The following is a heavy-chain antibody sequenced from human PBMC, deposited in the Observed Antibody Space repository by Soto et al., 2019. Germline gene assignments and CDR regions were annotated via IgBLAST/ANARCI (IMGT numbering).Heavy chain of an antibody. J-gene: IGHJ4*02. CDR3: ARGRYGDY. CDR2: ISAHNGNT. Sequence: QVHLVQSGAEVKKPGASVKVSCKGSGYDFTTYGITWVRQAPGQGLEWMAWISAHNGNTDYAQKLQGRVTVTRDTSTSTAYMELRSLRSDDTAVYYCARGRYGDYWGRGVLVTVSS. V-gene: IGHV1-18*01. CDR1: GYDFTTYG. D-gene: IGHD1-1*01.